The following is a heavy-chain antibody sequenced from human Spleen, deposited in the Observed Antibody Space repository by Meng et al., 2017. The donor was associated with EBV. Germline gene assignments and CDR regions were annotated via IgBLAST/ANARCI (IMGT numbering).Heavy chain of an antibody. Sequence: QVQPVQSGAEVKEPGASVKVSCKASGYTFTSSDISWVRQAPGQGLEWVGRVRGYNGHTSYAEKFQGRVSMTTDTSTSTAYMELRSLRSDDTAVYYCARDQGVASAIDFWGQGTVVTVSS. D-gene: IGHD2-21*01. V-gene: IGHV1-18*01. CDR3: ARDQGVASAIDF. CDR2: VRGYNGHT. J-gene: IGHJ4*02. CDR1: GYTFTSSD.